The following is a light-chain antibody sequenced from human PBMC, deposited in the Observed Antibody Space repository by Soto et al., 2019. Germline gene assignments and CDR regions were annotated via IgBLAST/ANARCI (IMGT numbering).Light chain of an antibody. CDR2: EVS. J-gene: IGLJ2*01. V-gene: IGLV2-18*02. Sequence: QSALTQPPSVSGSPGQSVTISCTGTSSDVGSYNRVSWYQQPTGTDPKLMIHEVSNRPSGVPDRFFGSKSGNTASLTISGLQAEDEADYYCSSYTSSSTVVFGGGTKLTVL. CDR1: SSDVGSYNR. CDR3: SSYTSSSTVV.